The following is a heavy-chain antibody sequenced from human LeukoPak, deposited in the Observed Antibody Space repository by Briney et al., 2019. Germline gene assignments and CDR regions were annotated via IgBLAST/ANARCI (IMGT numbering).Heavy chain of an antibody. CDR1: GFTVSSNY. Sequence: PGRSLRLSCAASGFTVSSNYMSWVRQAPGKGLEWVSVIYSGGSTYYADSVKGRFTISRDNSKNTLYLQMNSLRAEDTAVYYCAREWYGGDYMDVWGKGTTVTISS. CDR3: AREWYGGDYMDV. CDR2: IYSGGST. D-gene: IGHD4-23*01. V-gene: IGHV3-66*01. J-gene: IGHJ6*03.